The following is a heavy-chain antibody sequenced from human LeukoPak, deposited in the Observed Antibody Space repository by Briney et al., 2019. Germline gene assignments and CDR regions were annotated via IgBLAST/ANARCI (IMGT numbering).Heavy chain of an antibody. CDR1: GFTFSIYA. J-gene: IGHJ4*02. V-gene: IGHV3-23*01. Sequence: GGSLRLSCAASGFTFSIYAMSWVRQAPGKGLEWVSGIGGSSSHTLDADSVRGRFIISRDNTRNTLYLHMNSLRAEDTALYYCAKEGDYSNAAPEWGFDSWGQGTLVTVSS. D-gene: IGHD4-17*01. CDR3: AKEGDYSNAAPEWGFDS. CDR2: IGGSSSHT.